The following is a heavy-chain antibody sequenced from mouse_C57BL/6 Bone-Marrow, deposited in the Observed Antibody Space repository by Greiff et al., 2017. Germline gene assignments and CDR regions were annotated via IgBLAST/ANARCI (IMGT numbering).Heavy chain of an antibody. Sequence: QVQLQQPGAELVKPGASVKLSCKASGYTFTSYWMHWVKQRPGQGLEWIGMIHPNSGSTNYNEKFKSKATLTVDKSSSTAYMQLSSLTSEDSAVYCCARERDARYYAMDYWGQGTSVTVSS. CDR2: IHPNSGST. J-gene: IGHJ4*01. CDR3: ARERDARYYAMDY. V-gene: IGHV1-64*01. CDR1: GYTFTSYW.